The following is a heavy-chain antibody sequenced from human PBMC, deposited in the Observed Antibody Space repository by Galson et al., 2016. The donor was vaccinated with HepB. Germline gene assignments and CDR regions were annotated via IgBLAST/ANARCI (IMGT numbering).Heavy chain of an antibody. D-gene: IGHD5-12*01. CDR1: GFAFSSFA. V-gene: IGHV3-23*01. J-gene: IGHJ4*02. CDR3: ARGYSGYIGDYFDY. Sequence: SLRLSCAASGFAFSSFAMSWVRQAPGKGLEWVSAISGTGGTTYYADSVKGRFTISRDNSKNKLYLQMNSLRAEDTAVYYCARGYSGYIGDYFDYWGQGTLVTVSS. CDR2: ISGTGGTT.